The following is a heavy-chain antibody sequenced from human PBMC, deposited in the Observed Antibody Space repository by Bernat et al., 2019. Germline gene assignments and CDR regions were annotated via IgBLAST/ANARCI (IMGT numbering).Heavy chain of an antibody. CDR2: IKQDGSEK. D-gene: IGHD6-19*01. V-gene: IGHV3-7*03. J-gene: IGHJ2*01. CDR3: AGGLGWSSTL. CDR1: GFTFSSYW. Sequence: EVQLVESGGGLVQPGGSLRLSCAASGFTFSSYWMHWVRQAPGKGLEWVANIKQDGSEKYYVDSVKGRFTVSRDNAEESLYLQMNSLRVEDTALYYCAGGLGWSSTLWGRGTLVTVSS.